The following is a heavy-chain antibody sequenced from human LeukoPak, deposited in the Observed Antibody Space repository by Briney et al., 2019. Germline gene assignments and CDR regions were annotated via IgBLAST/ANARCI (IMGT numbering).Heavy chain of an antibody. J-gene: IGHJ4*02. Sequence: GGSLRLSCAASGFTFSSYAMSWIRQAPGKGLEWVSTISGGGGSTYYADSVKGRFTISRDNSKNTLYLQVNSLRAEDTAVYYCAKGGKWDVTPFDYWGQGTLVTVSS. CDR2: ISGGGGST. D-gene: IGHD1-26*01. CDR1: GFTFSSYA. V-gene: IGHV3-23*01. CDR3: AKGGKWDVTPFDY.